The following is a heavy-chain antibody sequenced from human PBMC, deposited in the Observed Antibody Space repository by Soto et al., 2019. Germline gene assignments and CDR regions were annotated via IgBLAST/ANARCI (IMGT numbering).Heavy chain of an antibody. CDR3: LVRDGDC. CDR2: ISGSDDTT. D-gene: IGHD2-21*01. Sequence: EVQVVDSGGGLVRPGGSLRLSCAGSGLSFRNYSMNWVRQAPGKGLEWVSRISGSDDTTHYRDSVEGRFTVSRDESRNTLNLQMNSLRAEDTATYFGLVRDGDCWGQGTQVTVSS. J-gene: IGHJ4*02. CDR1: GLSFRNYS. V-gene: IGHV3-23*04.